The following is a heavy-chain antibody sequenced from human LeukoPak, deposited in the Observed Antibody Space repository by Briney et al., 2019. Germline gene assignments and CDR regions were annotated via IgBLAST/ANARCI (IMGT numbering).Heavy chain of an antibody. CDR1: GGPISSSSYY. CDR2: IYYSGST. V-gene: IGHV4-39*01. Sequence: SETLSLTCTVSGGPISSSSYYWGWIRQPPGKGLEWIGSIYYSGSTYYNPSLKSRVTISVDTSKNQFSLKLSSVTAADTAVYYCARHGATVTLSYYFDYWGQGTLVTVSS. CDR3: ARHGATVTLSYYFDY. D-gene: IGHD4-17*01. J-gene: IGHJ4*02.